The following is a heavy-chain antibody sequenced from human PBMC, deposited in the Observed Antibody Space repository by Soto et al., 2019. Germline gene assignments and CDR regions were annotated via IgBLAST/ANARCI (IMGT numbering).Heavy chain of an antibody. CDR3: ARDGYWGEDKCSSGLPDY. CDR1: GFTFGRYG. J-gene: IGHJ4*02. D-gene: IGHD2-2*03. V-gene: IGHV3-30-3*01. Sequence: QVQLVESGGGVVQPGRSLRLSCTGSGFTFGRYGLHWVRQTPAKGLEWVAVMSKDGTNEHYADSVKGRFSVSRDNSKSILYLQMNILRYEETAVNYCARDGYWGEDKCSSGLPDYWGQGTLVTVSS. CDR2: MSKDGTNE.